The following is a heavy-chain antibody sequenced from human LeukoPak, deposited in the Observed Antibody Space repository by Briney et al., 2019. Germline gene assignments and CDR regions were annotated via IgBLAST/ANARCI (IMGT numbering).Heavy chain of an antibody. CDR1: GGSISSTNYY. J-gene: IGHJ3*02. CDR2: IDYSGNA. D-gene: IGHD2-2*01. V-gene: IGHV4-39*07. Sequence: PSETLSLTCTVSGGSISSTNYYWSWVRQPPGKGLEWIAYIDYSGNAHYSPSLKSRVIISLDTSKNQFSLMMTSLTAADTAIYYCAREVDVVGVSDAFDIWGQGTMVTVSS. CDR3: AREVDVVGVSDAFDI.